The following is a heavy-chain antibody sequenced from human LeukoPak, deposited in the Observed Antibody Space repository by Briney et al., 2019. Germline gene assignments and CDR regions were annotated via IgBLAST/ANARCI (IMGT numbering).Heavy chain of an antibody. CDR2: ISSDGGVT. V-gene: IGHV3-74*01. J-gene: IGHJ4*02. CDR3: ASAWSYYDSSGPDY. CDR1: GFTFRSHW. D-gene: IGHD3-22*01. Sequence: GGSLRLSCAASGFTFRSHWMQWVRQAPGKGLVWVSGISSDGGVTGYADSVKGRFTISRDNAKNTLYLQMNSLRAEDMAVYYCASAWSYYDSSGPDYWGQGTLVTVSS.